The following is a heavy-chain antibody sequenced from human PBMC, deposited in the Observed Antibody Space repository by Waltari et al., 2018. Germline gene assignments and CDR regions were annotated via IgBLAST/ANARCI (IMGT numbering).Heavy chain of an antibody. J-gene: IGHJ4*02. Sequence: QVQLVQSGAEVKKPGSSVKVSCKASGGTFSSYAISWVRQAPGQGLEWMGRIIPIFGTANYAQKCQGRVTITADKSTSTAYMELSSLRSEDTAVYYCARDGYDYIWGSLPSEIWGQGTLVTVSS. CDR3: ARDGYDYIWGSLPSEI. CDR1: GGTFSSYA. V-gene: IGHV1-69*08. CDR2: IIPIFGTA. D-gene: IGHD3-16*01.